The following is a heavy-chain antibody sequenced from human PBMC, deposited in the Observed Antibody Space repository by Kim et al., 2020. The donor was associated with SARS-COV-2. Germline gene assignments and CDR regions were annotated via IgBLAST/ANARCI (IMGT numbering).Heavy chain of an antibody. CDR3: AKKNPITTTENY. V-gene: IGHV3-23*01. J-gene: IGHJ4*02. D-gene: IGHD1-20*01. CDR2: ISGNGGST. Sequence: GGSLRLSCAASGFIFKTYAMSWVRQAPGKGLEWVSGISGNGGSTYYADSVKGRFTISRDNSKNTLYLQVSSLRAEDTAVYYCAKKNPITTTENYWGQGTLVTLSS. CDR1: GFIFKTYA.